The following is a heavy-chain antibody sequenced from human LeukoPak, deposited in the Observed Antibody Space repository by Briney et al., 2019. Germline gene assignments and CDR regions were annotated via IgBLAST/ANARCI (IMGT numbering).Heavy chain of an antibody. CDR2: IYPGDSDT. J-gene: IGHJ4*02. D-gene: IGHD3-22*01. CDR1: GFSFTSNW. V-gene: IGHV5-51*01. Sequence: GESLKISCKGSGFSFTSNWIVWVRQMPGKGLEWMGAIYPGDSDTRYSPSFQGQVTISADKSISTAYLQWSSLKASDTAMYYCATAPITDYYDPLYFDYWGQGTLVTVSS. CDR3: ATAPITDYYDPLYFDY.